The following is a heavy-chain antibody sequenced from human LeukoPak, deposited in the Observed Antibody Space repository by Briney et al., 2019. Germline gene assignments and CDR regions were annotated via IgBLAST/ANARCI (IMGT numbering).Heavy chain of an antibody. D-gene: IGHD6-6*01. J-gene: IGHJ4*02. CDR1: GFSFSGHW. CDR2: ISPTGSTT. Sequence: GGSLRLSCAASGFSFSGHWMHWARQLPGKGLVWVSRISPTGSTTSYADSVKGRFTVSRDNAKNTLYLQVNNLRAEDTAVYYCARGPNSSWSGLDFWGQGTLLTVSS. CDR3: ARGPNSSWSGLDF. V-gene: IGHV3-74*01.